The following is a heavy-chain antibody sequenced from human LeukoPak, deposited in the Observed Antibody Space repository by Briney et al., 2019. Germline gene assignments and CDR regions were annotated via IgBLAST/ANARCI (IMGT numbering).Heavy chain of an antibody. CDR2: ISGSGSAI. D-gene: IGHD6-19*01. J-gene: IGHJ4*02. CDR1: GFTFSSYE. CDR3: ARGLGIAVAYDY. V-gene: IGHV3-48*03. Sequence: GGSLRLSCAASGFTFSSYEMNWVRQAPGKGLEWVSYISGSGSAIYYADSVKGRFTISRDNAKHSLYLQMNSLRAEDTAAYYCARGLGIAVAYDYWGQGTLVTVSS.